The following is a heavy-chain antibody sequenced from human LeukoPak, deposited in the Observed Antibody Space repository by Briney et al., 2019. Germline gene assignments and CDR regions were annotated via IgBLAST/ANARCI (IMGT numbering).Heavy chain of an antibody. V-gene: IGHV3-48*03. D-gene: IGHD4-17*01. CDR3: AKVGGDYGKFDY. CDR2: ISSSGRTI. Sequence: GGSLRLSCAASGITFSSYEMNWVRQAPGKGLEWVSYISSSGRTIYYADSVKGRFTISRDNSKNTLYLQMNSLRAEDTAVYYCAKVGGDYGKFDYWGQGTLVTVSS. CDR1: GITFSSYE. J-gene: IGHJ4*02.